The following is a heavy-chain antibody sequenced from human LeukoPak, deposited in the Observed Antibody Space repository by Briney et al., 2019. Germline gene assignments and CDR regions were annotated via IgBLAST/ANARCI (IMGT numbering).Heavy chain of an antibody. V-gene: IGHV3-7*01. Sequence: GWSLRLSCAASGFTFSRYWMSWVRQAPGKGLEGVANIKQDESEKYYVDSVKVRFTLSRDNDKNSLFLEKTSPRAEGTAVYYWGRVGRRYNAIGYWGQGTLVTVSS. J-gene: IGHJ4*02. CDR2: IKQDESEK. D-gene: IGHD3-16*02. CDR1: GFTFSRYW. CDR3: GRVGRRYNAIGY.